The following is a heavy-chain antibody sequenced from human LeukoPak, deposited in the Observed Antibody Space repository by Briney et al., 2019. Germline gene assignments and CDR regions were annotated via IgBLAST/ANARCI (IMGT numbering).Heavy chain of an antibody. CDR2: ISGSGGST. Sequence: PGGSLRLSCAASGFTFTICAMNWVRQAPGKGLEWVSGISGSGGSTYYADSVKGRFTISRDSSKNTVYLQMNSLRAEDTAVYHCAKADGSYQTLIGYWGQGTLVTVSS. J-gene: IGHJ4*02. V-gene: IGHV3-23*01. CDR3: AKADGSYQTLIGY. D-gene: IGHD3-10*01. CDR1: GFTFTICA.